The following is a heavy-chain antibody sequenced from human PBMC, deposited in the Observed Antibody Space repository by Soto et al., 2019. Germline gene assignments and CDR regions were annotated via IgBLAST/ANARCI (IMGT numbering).Heavy chain of an antibody. D-gene: IGHD2-2*01. CDR2: ISSSSSYI. CDR1: GFTFSSYS. J-gene: IGHJ4*02. CDR3: ARDLSGREIVVVPAAMYDYFDY. V-gene: IGHV3-21*01. Sequence: GGSLRLSCAASGFTFSSYSMNWVRQAPGKGLEWVSSISSSSSYIYYADSVKGRFTISRDNAKNSLYLQMNSLRAEDTAVYYCARDLSGREIVVVPAAMYDYFDYWGQGTLVTVS.